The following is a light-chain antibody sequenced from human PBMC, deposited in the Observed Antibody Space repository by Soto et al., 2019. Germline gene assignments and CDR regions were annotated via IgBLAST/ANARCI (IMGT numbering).Light chain of an antibody. J-gene: IGLJ2*01. V-gene: IGLV1-44*01. CDR3: AAWDDSLNGLV. Sequence: QSVLTRPPSASGTPGQRVTISCSGSSSNIGSNTVNWYQQLPKTAPKLLIYSNNQRPSGVPDRFSGSKSGTSASLAISGLQSEDEADFYCAAWDDSLNGLVFGGGTKLTGL. CDR1: SSNIGSNT. CDR2: SNN.